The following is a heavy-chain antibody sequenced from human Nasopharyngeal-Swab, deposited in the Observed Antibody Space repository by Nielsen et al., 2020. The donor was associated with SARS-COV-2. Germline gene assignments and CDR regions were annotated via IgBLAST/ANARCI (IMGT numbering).Heavy chain of an antibody. V-gene: IGHV3-7*01. CDR2: IKQDGSEK. CDR3: ARVRGGPWVGFDY. D-gene: IGHD1-26*01. J-gene: IGHJ4*02. CDR1: GFTFSSYW. Sequence: GESLKISCAASGFTFSSYWMSWVRQAPGKGLEWVANIKQDGSEKYYVDSVKGRFTISRDNAKNSLYLQMNSLRAEDTAVYYCARVRGGPWVGFDYWGQGTLVTVSS.